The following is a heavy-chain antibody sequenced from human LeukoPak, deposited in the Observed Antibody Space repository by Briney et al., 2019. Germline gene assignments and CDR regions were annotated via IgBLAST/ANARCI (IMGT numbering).Heavy chain of an antibody. J-gene: IGHJ4*02. CDR3: ATTRRDFSFDY. CDR2: ISSSGSTM. CDR1: GFTFSSYE. Sequence: GGSLRLSCAASGFTFSSYEMNWVRQAPGKGLEWVSYISSSGSTMYYADSVKGRFTISRDNAKNSLYLQMNSLRAEDTAVYYCATTRRDFSFDYWGQGTLVTVSS. V-gene: IGHV3-48*03.